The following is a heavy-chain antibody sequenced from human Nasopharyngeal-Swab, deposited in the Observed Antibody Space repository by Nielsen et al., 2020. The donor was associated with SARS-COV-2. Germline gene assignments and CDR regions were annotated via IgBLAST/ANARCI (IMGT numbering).Heavy chain of an antibody. Sequence: WIRQPPGKGLEWIGEINHSGSTNYNPSLKSRVTISVDTSKNQFSLKLSSVTAADTAVYYCARASTYYDILTGCYNWFDPWGQGTLVTVSS. V-gene: IGHV4-34*01. CDR2: INHSGST. CDR3: ARASTYYDILTGCYNWFDP. J-gene: IGHJ5*02. D-gene: IGHD3-9*01.